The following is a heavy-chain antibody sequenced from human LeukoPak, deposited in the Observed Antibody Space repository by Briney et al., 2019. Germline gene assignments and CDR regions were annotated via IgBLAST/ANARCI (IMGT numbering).Heavy chain of an antibody. J-gene: IGHJ4*02. CDR1: GGSFSGYY. Sequence: PSETLSLTCAVYGGSFSGYYWSWIRQPPGKGLEWIGEINHTGSTNYNPSLKSRVTISVDTSKNQFSLKLSSVTAADTALYYCARQVGTEVRAFDYWGQGTLVTVSS. V-gene: IGHV4-34*01. CDR2: INHTGST. D-gene: IGHD5-18*01. CDR3: ARQVGTEVRAFDY.